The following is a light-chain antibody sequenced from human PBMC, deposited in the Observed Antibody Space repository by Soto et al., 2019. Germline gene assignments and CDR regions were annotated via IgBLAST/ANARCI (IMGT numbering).Light chain of an antibody. CDR2: DVS. V-gene: IGLV2-14*01. J-gene: IGLJ2*01. CDR3: SSYTSSSTRV. CDR1: SSDVGGYNY. Sequence: QSALTQPASVSGSPGQSITISCTGTSSDVGGYNYVSWYQQHPGKAPKLMIYDVSTRPSGVSNRFSGSKSGNTASLTSSGLQAEDEADYYWSSYTSSSTRVFGGGTKVTVL.